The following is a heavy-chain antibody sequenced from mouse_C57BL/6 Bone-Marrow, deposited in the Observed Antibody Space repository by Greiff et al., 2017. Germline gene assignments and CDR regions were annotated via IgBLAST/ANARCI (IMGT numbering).Heavy chain of an antibody. CDR2: IWSGGST. V-gene: IGHV2-2*01. CDR1: GFSLTSYG. CDR3: ARRDGAWYFDV. D-gene: IGHD1-1*01. Sequence: VMLVESGPGLVQPSQSLSITCTVSGFSLTSYGVHWVRQSPGKGLEWLGVIWSGGSTDYNAAFISRLSISKDNSKSQVFFKMNSLQADDTAIYYCARRDGAWYFDVWGTGTTVTVSS. J-gene: IGHJ1*03.